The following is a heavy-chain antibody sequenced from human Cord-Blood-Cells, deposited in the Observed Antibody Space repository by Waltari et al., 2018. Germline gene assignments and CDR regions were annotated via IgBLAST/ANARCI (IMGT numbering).Heavy chain of an antibody. J-gene: IGHJ5*02. CDR2: IYYSGST. Sequence: QLQLQESGPGLVQPSETLSPPCTVSGGSISRRSYYWGWFRQPPGKGLEWIGSIYYSGSTYYNPSLKSRVTISVDTSKNQFSLKLSSVTAADTAVYYCARVGFGSRAWFDPWGQGTLVTVSS. V-gene: IGHV4-39*07. CDR3: ARVGFGSRAWFDP. CDR1: GGSISRRSYY. D-gene: IGHD3-16*01.